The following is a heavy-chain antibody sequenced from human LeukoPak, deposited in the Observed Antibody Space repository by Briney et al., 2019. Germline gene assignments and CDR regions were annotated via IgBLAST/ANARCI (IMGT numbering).Heavy chain of an antibody. Sequence: GGSLRLSCAASGFTFSTFWMTWVRQAPGKGLEWVANINQDGSEKDYVDSVKGRLTISRDNAKNSLYLQVNSLRDDDTAVYYCGRVQKTQTGGTPDYWGQGTLVTVSS. J-gene: IGHJ4*02. CDR2: INQDGSEK. CDR1: GFTFSTFW. D-gene: IGHD1-14*01. V-gene: IGHV3-7*01. CDR3: GRVQKTQTGGTPDY.